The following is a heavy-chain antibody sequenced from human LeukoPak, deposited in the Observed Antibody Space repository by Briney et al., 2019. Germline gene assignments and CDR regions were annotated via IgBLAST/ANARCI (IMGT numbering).Heavy chain of an antibody. J-gene: IGHJ4*02. CDR1: GFTVSSNY. Sequence: GGSLRLSCAASGFTVSSNYMSWVRQAPGKGLEWVSVIYSGGSTYYADSVKGRFTISRDNSKNTLYLQMNSLRAEDTAVYYCARDSEKLYGDYALDYWGQGTLVTVSS. D-gene: IGHD4-17*01. V-gene: IGHV3-53*01. CDR3: ARDSEKLYGDYALDY. CDR2: IYSGGST.